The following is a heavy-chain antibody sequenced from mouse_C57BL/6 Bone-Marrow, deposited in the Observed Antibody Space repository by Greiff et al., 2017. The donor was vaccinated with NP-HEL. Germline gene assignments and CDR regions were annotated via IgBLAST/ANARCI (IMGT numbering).Heavy chain of an antibody. CDR3: ARSYYYGSFYYAMDD. CDR1: GFTFTDYY. CDR2: IRNKANGYTT. J-gene: IGHJ4*01. V-gene: IGHV7-3*01. Sequence: EVKLVESGGGLVQPGGSLSLSCAASGFTFTDYYMSWFRQPPGKALEWLGFIRNKANGYTTEYSASVKGRFTISRDNSQSILYLQMNDLRAEDSATYYCARSYYYGSFYYAMDDWGKGTSVTVAS. D-gene: IGHD1-1*01.